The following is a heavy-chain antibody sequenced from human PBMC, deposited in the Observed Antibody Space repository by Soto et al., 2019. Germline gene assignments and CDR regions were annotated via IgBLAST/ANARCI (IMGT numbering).Heavy chain of an antibody. V-gene: IGHV3-48*02. CDR2: ISSSSSTI. J-gene: IGHJ4*02. CDR1: GFTFSSYS. Sequence: GGSLRLSCAASGFTFSSYSMNWVRQAPGKGLEWVSYISSSSSTIYYADSVKGRFTISRDNAKNSLYLQMNSLRDEDTAVYYCARGPLDGSGSYFEGYWGQGTLVTVSS. D-gene: IGHD3-10*01. CDR3: ARGPLDGSGSYFEGY.